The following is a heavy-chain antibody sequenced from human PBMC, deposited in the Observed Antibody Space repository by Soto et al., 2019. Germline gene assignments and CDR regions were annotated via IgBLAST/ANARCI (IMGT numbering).Heavy chain of an antibody. CDR3: ARLPLGAVAGATYYYYYGMDV. D-gene: IGHD6-19*01. V-gene: IGHV5-51*01. Sequence: LGEALKISCKGSGYSFTSDWIGWVRQMPGKGLEWMGIIYPGDSDTRYSPSFQGQVTISADKSISTAYLQWSSLKASDTAMYYCARLPLGAVAGATYYYYYGMDVWGQATTVTVSS. J-gene: IGHJ6*02. CDR1: GYSFTSDW. CDR2: IYPGDSDT.